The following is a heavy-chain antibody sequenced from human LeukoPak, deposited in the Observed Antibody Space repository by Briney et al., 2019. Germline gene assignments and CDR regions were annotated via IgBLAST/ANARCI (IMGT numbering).Heavy chain of an antibody. CDR3: AKRRRYYGSGDYYRDP. V-gene: IGHV3-23*01. J-gene: IGHJ5*02. Sequence: PGGSLSLSGAALGFTFRSFAMTWVRQAPGKGREWVSIIGGSGTNTYYADSVKGRFTISRDNSRNLLFLQMSSLRVEDTAVYYCAKRRRYYGSGDYYRDPWGQGTLVTVSS. CDR2: IGGSGTNT. D-gene: IGHD3-10*01. CDR1: GFTFRSFA.